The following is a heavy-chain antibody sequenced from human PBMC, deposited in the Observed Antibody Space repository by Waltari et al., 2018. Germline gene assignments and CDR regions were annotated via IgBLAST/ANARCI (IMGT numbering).Heavy chain of an antibody. CDR1: GFTFNFYA. CDR3: AKDGGGFWSGYPGSYYYDN. V-gene: IGHV3-23*01. J-gene: IGHJ4*02. CDR2: ISGGSPRM. Sequence: EVQLLESGGGLVQPGGSLRLSCAASGFTFNFYAMSWVRQAPGKGLEWVSSISGGSPRMYYADAVKGRFTISRDNSRNTLYLQLNSLRAEDTAVYYCAKDGGGFWSGYPGSYYYDNWGEGTLVTVSS. D-gene: IGHD3-3*01.